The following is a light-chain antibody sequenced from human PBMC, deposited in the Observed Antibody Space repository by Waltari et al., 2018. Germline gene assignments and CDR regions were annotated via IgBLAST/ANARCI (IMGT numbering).Light chain of an antibody. CDR3: QQRRNWPLT. CDR1: QRVDMY. Sequence: EIVLTQSPATLSLSPGDRATLSCRARQRVDMYLAWYQQRPGQAPRPLIYDTSNRATDIPARFSGSGSETDFSLTISSLEPEDFAVYYCQQRRNWPLTFGGGTKVEIK. CDR2: DTS. J-gene: IGKJ4*01. V-gene: IGKV3-11*01.